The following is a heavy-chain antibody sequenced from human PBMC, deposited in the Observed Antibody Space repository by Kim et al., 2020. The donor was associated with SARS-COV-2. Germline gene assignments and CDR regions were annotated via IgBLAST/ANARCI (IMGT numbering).Heavy chain of an antibody. D-gene: IGHD3-10*01. CDR3: ARYPRHGFGENGMDV. CDR2: IDWDDDV. Sequence: SGPTLVNPTQTLTLTCTFSGFSLTTDGMCVSWIRQPPGKALEWLARIDWDDDVFYSTSLKTRLKISKDTSKNQVVLTMTNMDPVDTATYYCARYPRHGFGENGMDVWGQGTTVTVSS. V-gene: IGHV2-70*17. J-gene: IGHJ6*02. CDR1: GFSLTTDGMC.